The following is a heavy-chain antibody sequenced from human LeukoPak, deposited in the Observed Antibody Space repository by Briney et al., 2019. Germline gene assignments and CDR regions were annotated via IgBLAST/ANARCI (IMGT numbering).Heavy chain of an antibody. CDR3: ARRTYDSSGYYFDY. CDR1: GGSISSSSYY. J-gene: IGHJ4*02. V-gene: IGHV4-39*01. Sequence: SETLSLTCTVSGGSISSSSYYWGWIRQPPGKGLEWIGSIYYSGSTYYNPSLKSRVTISVDTSKNQFSLKLSSVTAADTAVYYCARRTYDSSGYYFDYWGQGALVTVSS. CDR2: IYYSGST. D-gene: IGHD3-22*01.